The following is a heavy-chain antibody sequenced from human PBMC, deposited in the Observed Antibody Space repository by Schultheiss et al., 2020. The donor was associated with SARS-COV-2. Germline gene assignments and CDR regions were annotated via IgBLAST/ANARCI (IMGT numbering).Heavy chain of an antibody. J-gene: IGHJ1*01. CDR3: ARVGRDCSHGVCYNAEYFQY. D-gene: IGHD2-8*01. CDR2: ILSSGSYT. Sequence: GESLKISCAASGFTFSSYSMNWVRQAPGKGLEWVSHILSSGSYTNYADSVKGRFTISRDNAKSSLFLQMNSLRAEDTAVYYCARVGRDCSHGVCYNAEYFQYWGQGTLVTVSS. V-gene: IGHV3-21*05. CDR1: GFTFSSYS.